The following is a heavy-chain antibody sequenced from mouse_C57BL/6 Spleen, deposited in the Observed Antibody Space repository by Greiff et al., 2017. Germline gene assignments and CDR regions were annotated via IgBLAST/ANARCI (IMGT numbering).Heavy chain of an antibody. D-gene: IGHD2-4*01. V-gene: IGHV1-55*01. CDR1: GYTFTSYW. CDR3: ASPYDNDGGFDY. CDR2: INPVSGGT. Sequence: VQLQQPGAELVKPGASVKLSCKASGYTFTSYWITWVKQRPGQGLEWIGMINPVSGGTNYNEKFKSKATLTVDTSSSTAYMQLSSRTSEDAAVYYCASPYDNDGGFDYWGQGTTLTVSS. J-gene: IGHJ2*01.